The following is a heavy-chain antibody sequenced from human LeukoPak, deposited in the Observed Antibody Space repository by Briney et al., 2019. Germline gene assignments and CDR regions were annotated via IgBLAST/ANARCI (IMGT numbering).Heavy chain of an antibody. Sequence: GGSLRLSCAASGFTFSSYGMHWVRQAPGKGLEWVAVIWYDGSNKYYADSVKGRFTISRDNSKNTLYLQMNSLRAEDTAVFYCARGKAMVIFDYWGQGTLVTVSS. CDR1: GFTFSSYG. D-gene: IGHD5-18*01. CDR3: ARGKAMVIFDY. V-gene: IGHV3-33*01. CDR2: IWYDGSNK. J-gene: IGHJ4*02.